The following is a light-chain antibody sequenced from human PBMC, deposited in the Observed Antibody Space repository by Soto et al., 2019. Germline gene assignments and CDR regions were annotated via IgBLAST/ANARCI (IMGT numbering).Light chain of an antibody. CDR2: AAS. J-gene: IGKJ1*01. CDR1: QNIRDD. V-gene: IGKV1-6*01. CDR3: LQDYNYPPT. Sequence: ALQMTQSPSSLSASVGDRVTITCRASQNIRDDLGWFQQKPGRAPKLLISAASNLQSGVPSRFSSSGYGADFTLTISSLQPEDFATYFCLQDYNYPPTFGQGTKVEIK.